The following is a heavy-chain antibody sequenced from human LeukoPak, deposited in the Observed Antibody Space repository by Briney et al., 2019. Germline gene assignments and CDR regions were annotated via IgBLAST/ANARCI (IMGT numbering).Heavy chain of an antibody. CDR2: IRSKANSYAT. Sequence: PAGGSLRLSCAASGFSFSGSAMHWVHQASGKGLEWVGRIRSKANSYATAYAASVKGRFTISRDDSKNTAYLQMNSLKTEDTAVYYCTSPQDVVLVPAERMAFDIWGQGTMVTVSS. CDR3: TSPQDVVLVPAERMAFDI. CDR1: GFSFSGSA. V-gene: IGHV3-73*01. J-gene: IGHJ3*02. D-gene: IGHD2-2*01.